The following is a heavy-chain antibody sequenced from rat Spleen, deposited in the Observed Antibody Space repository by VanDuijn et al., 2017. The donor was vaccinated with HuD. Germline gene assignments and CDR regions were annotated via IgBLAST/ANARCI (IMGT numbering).Heavy chain of an antibody. CDR1: GFIFSGYD. D-gene: IGHD4-3*01. CDR3: VRQETSGYSNWFTY. J-gene: IGHJ3*01. V-gene: IGHV5-25*01. CDR2: ISPSGGST. Sequence: EVQLVESGGDLVQPGRSLKLSCAASGFIFSGYDMAWVRQAPTKGLEWVASISPSGGSTYYRDSVKGRFTVSRDNAKSTLYLQMDSLRSEDTATYYCVRQETSGYSNWFTYWGQGTLVTVSS.